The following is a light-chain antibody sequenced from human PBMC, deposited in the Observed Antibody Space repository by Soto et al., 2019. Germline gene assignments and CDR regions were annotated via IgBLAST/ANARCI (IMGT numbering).Light chain of an antibody. Sequence: EIVLTQSPGTLSLSPGDRVTLSCRASQGVSSSYLAWYQQKPGQAPRLLIYGASSRATEIPDRFSGSRSGTDLSLTISRLEPEDFAVYYCHQYGSSPRHTFGQGTKLEIK. CDR1: QGVSSSY. V-gene: IGKV3-20*01. J-gene: IGKJ2*01. CDR2: GAS. CDR3: HQYGSSPRHT.